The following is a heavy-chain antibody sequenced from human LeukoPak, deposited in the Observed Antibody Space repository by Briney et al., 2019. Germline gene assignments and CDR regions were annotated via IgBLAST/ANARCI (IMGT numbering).Heavy chain of an antibody. J-gene: IGHJ4*02. D-gene: IGHD2/OR15-2a*01. CDR3: ARTTFYGDYVDY. CDR2: IYYSGST. CDR1: GGSISSSSYS. V-gene: IGHV4-39*01. Sequence: NPSETLSLTCTVSGGSISSSSYSWGWIRQPPGKGLEWIGRIYYSGSTYYNPSLKSRVTLSVDTSKNQFSLTLSSVTAADTAVYYCARTTFYGDYVDYWGQGTLVTVSS.